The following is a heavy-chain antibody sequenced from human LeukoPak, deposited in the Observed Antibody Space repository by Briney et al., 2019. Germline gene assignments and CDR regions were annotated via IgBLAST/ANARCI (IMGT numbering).Heavy chain of an antibody. CDR1: GFTFSSYG. CDR2: ISYDGSNK. Sequence: GRSLRLSCAASGFTFSSYGMHWVRQAPGKGLEWVAVISYDGSNKYYADSVKGRFTISRDNSKNTLCLQMNSLRAEDTAVYYCAKDRPIVATWYYFDYWGQGTLVTVSS. J-gene: IGHJ4*02. CDR3: AKDRPIVATWYYFDY. V-gene: IGHV3-30*18. D-gene: IGHD5-12*01.